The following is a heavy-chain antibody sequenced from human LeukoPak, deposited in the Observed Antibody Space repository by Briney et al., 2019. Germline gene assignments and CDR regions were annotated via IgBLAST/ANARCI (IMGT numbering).Heavy chain of an antibody. V-gene: IGHV4-59*01. CDR2: IYNSGST. Sequence: SETLSLTCTVSGGSISSYYGSWIRQPPGKGLEWIGYIYNSGSTNYNPSLKSRVTISVDTSKHQFSLTLNSVTAADTAVYYCARDSSLYCSGGSCYQYFQHWGQGTLVTVSS. CDR1: GGSISSYY. CDR3: ARDSSLYCSGGSCYQYFQH. D-gene: IGHD2-15*01. J-gene: IGHJ1*01.